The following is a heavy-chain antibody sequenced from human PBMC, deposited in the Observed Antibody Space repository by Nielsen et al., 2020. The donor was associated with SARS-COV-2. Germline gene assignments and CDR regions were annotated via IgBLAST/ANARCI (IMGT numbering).Heavy chain of an antibody. CDR1: GGTFSSYA. D-gene: IGHD6-13*01. J-gene: IGHJ6*02. CDR3: ARELAAASIVAVYGMDV. Sequence: SVKVSCKASGGTFSSYAISWVRQAPGQGLEWMGGIIPIFGTANYAQKFQGRVTITADESTSTAYMELSSLRSEDTAVYYCARELAAASIVAVYGMDVWGQGTTVTVSS. CDR2: IIPIFGTA. V-gene: IGHV1-69*13.